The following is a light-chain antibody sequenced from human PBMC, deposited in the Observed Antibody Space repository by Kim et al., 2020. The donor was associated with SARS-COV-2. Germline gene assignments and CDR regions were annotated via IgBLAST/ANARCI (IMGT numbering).Light chain of an antibody. Sequence: EIVMTQSPATLSVSPGERVTLSCWASQNINSHLAWFRQKPGQAPWLLIYGASTRATGIPARFSGSGSGTEFTLTISSLQSEDFALYYCQQYKSWPITFGQGTRLEIK. J-gene: IGKJ5*01. CDR3: QQYKSWPIT. V-gene: IGKV3-15*01. CDR1: QNINSH. CDR2: GAS.